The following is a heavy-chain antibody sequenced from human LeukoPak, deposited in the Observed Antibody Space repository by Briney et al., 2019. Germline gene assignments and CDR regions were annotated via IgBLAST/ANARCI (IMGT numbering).Heavy chain of an antibody. V-gene: IGHV3-7*01. CDR2: IKQDGSEK. J-gene: IGHJ4*02. CDR1: GFTFSSYW. Sequence: GGSLRLSCAASGFTFSSYWTSWVRQAPGKGLEWVANIKQDGSEKYYVDSVKGRFTISRDNAKNSLYLQMNSLRAGDTAVYYCARKGHSYLIYYFDYWGQGTLVTVSS. D-gene: IGHD5-18*01. CDR3: ARKGHSYLIYYFDY.